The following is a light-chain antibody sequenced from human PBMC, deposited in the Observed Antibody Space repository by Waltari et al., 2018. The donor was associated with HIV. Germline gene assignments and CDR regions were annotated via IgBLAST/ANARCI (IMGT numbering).Light chain of an antibody. J-gene: IGKJ2*01. Sequence: IVLTQSPGTLSSSPGDRATLSCRATQAVNNNYLAWYQQKPGQAPRLLIYGASSRATGIPDRLSGGGSGTDFTLTISRREPEDFAVYFCQQYGSSPYTFGQGTKLEIK. CDR2: GAS. CDR1: QAVNNNY. CDR3: QQYGSSPYT. V-gene: IGKV3-20*01.